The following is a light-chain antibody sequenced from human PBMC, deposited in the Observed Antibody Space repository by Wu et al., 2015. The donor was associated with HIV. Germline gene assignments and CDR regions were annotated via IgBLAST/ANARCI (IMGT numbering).Light chain of an antibody. Sequence: IVMTQSPATLSVSPGESATLSCRASQSVSTNLAWYQHKPGQAPRLLIYSASTRATDIPARFSGSGSGTEFTLTISSLQSEDFAVYYCQPYNNWPPLTFGQGTKVEIK. V-gene: IGKV3-15*01. J-gene: IGKJ1*01. CDR2: SAS. CDR3: QPYNNWPPLT. CDR1: QSVSTN.